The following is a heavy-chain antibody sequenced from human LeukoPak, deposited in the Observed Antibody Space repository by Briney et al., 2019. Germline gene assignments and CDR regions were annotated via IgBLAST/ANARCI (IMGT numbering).Heavy chain of an antibody. D-gene: IGHD3-10*01. Sequence: GGTLRLSCAASGFTFSSYGMSWVRQAPGKGLEWVSAISGSGGSTYYADSVKGRFTNSRDNSKNTLYLQMNSLRAEDTAVYYCAKNPPSVRGVIKYYFDYWGQGTLVTVSS. V-gene: IGHV3-23*01. CDR3: AKNPPSVRGVIKYYFDY. J-gene: IGHJ4*02. CDR1: GFTFSSYG. CDR2: ISGSGGST.